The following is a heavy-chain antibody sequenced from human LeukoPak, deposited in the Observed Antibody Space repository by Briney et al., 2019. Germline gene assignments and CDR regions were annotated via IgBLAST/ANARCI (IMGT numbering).Heavy chain of an antibody. J-gene: IGHJ5*02. Sequence: SETLSLTCTVSGGSISSRTYYWGWIRQPPGKGLEWIGSFFCGSTYSNPSLKSRLTFSVDTSKNQFSLNLDSVTAADTAVYYCARSSEDFYGSGKFDPWGQGTLVTVSS. CDR3: ARSSEDFYGSGKFDP. CDR2: FFCGST. V-gene: IGHV4-39*01. D-gene: IGHD3-10*01. CDR1: GGSISSRTYY.